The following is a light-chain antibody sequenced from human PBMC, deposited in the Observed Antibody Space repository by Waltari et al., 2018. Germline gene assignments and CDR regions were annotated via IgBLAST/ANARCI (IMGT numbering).Light chain of an antibody. CDR3: CSYAGSSTV. CDR2: EVS. Sequence: QSALTQPASVSGSPGQSTTISCTGTSRDVGSYNLVSWYQQHPGKAPKLMIYEVSKRPSGVSNRFSGSKSGNTASLTISGLQAEDEADYYCCSYAGSSTVFGGGTKLTVL. V-gene: IGLV2-23*02. CDR1: SRDVGSYNL. J-gene: IGLJ2*01.